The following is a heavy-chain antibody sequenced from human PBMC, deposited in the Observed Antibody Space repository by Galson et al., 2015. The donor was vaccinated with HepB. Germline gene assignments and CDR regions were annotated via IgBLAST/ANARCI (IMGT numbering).Heavy chain of an antibody. Sequence: QSGAEVKKPGESLKISCKGSGYSFTSYWIGWVRQMPGKGLEWMGIIYPGDSDTRYSPSFQGQVTISADKSISTAYLQWSSLKASDTAMYYCARTLARWLDSTFAFDIWGQGTMVTVSS. J-gene: IGHJ3*02. CDR3: ARTLARWLDSTFAFDI. D-gene: IGHD5-12*01. CDR2: IYPGDSDT. V-gene: IGHV5-51*03. CDR1: GYSFTSYW.